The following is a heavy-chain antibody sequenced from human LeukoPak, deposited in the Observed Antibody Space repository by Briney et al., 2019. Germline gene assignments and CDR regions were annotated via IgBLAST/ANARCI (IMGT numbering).Heavy chain of an antibody. Sequence: PETLSLTCAVYGGSFSGYYWSWIRQPPGKGLEWMGEINHSGSTNYNPSLKSPVTISIDTSKDQFSLKLSSVTAADAAVYYCAILDTERLDYWGQGTLVTVSS. D-gene: IGHD3/OR15-3a*01. J-gene: IGHJ4*02. CDR3: AILDTERLDY. V-gene: IGHV4-34*01. CDR2: INHSGST. CDR1: GGSFSGYY.